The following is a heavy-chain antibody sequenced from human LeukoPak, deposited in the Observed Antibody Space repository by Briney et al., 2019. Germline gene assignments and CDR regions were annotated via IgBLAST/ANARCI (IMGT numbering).Heavy chain of an antibody. CDR2: ISYSGST. CDR1: GGSISSYF. J-gene: IGHJ6*03. V-gene: IGHV4-59*08. CDR3: ARGFGYSSSWGNYYYMDV. D-gene: IGHD6-13*01. Sequence: SETLPLTCTVSGGSISSYFWSWFRQPPGKGLEWIVYISYSGSTNYNPSLKSRITISLDTSKNQFSLKLSSVTAADTAVYYCARGFGYSSSWGNYYYMDVWGKGTTVTVSS.